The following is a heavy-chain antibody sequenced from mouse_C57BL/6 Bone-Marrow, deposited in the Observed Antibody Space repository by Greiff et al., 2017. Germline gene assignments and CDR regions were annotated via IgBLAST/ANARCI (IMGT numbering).Heavy chain of an antibody. Sequence: VKLVESGAELVKPGASVKLSCKASGYTFTEYTIHWVKQRSGQGLEWIGWFYPGSGSIKYNEKFKDKATLTADKSSSTVYMELSRLTSEDSAVYFCARHEEWDSNYGYFDVWGTGTTVTVSS. CDR2: FYPGSGSI. CDR3: ARHEEWDSNYGYFDV. D-gene: IGHD2-5*01. J-gene: IGHJ1*03. V-gene: IGHV1-62-2*01. CDR1: GYTFTEYT.